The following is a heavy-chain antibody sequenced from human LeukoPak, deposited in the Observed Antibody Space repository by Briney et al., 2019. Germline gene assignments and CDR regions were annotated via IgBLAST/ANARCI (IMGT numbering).Heavy chain of an antibody. CDR1: GFTFDDYA. CDR2: ISWNSGSI. Sequence: PGGSLRLSCAASGFTFDDYAMHWVRQAPGKGLEWVSGISWNSGSIGYADSVKGRFTISRDNAKNSLYLQMNSLRAEDTALYYCAKDSYSGYARGSFDYWGQGTLVTVSS. J-gene: IGHJ4*02. V-gene: IGHV3-9*01. CDR3: AKDSYSGYARGSFDY. D-gene: IGHD5-12*01.